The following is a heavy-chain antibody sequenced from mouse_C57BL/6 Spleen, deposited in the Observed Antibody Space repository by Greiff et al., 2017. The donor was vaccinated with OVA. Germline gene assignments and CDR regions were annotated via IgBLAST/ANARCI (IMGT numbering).Heavy chain of an antibody. Sequence: EVKLMESGGGLVKPGGSLKLSCAASGFTFSSYAMSWVRQTPEKRLEWVATISDGGSYTYYPDNVKGRFTISRDNAKNNLYLQMSHLKSEDTAMYYCASHGGSMAYWGQGTLVTVSA. CDR1: GFTFSSYA. CDR3: ASHGGSMAY. CDR2: ISDGGSYT. V-gene: IGHV5-4*03. J-gene: IGHJ3*01.